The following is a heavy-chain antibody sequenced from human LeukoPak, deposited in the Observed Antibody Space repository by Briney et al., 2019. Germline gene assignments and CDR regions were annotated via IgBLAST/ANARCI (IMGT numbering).Heavy chain of an antibody. D-gene: IGHD6-19*01. CDR1: GYTFTGYY. CDR3: ARARGSIAVTGTPDF. V-gene: IGHV1-2*04. J-gene: IGHJ4*02. Sequence: GASVKVSCKASGYTFTGYYMHWVRQAPGQGLEWMGWINPNSGGTNYAQKFQGWVAMTRDTSISTAYMELSRLRSDDTAVYYCARARGSIAVTGTPDFWGQGTLVTVSS. CDR2: INPNSGGT.